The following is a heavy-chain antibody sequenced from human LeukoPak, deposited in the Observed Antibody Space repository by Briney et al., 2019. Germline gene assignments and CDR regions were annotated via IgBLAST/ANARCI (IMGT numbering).Heavy chain of an antibody. CDR3: ARVVVGWYYFDY. Sequence: GGSLRLSCAASGFTFDDYAMHWVRQAPGKGLEWVSGISWNSGSIGYADSVKGRFTISRDNAKNSLYLQMNSLRAEDTAVYYCARVVVGWYYFDYWGQGTLVTVSS. V-gene: IGHV3-9*01. CDR2: ISWNSGSI. CDR1: GFTFDDYA. D-gene: IGHD6-19*01. J-gene: IGHJ4*02.